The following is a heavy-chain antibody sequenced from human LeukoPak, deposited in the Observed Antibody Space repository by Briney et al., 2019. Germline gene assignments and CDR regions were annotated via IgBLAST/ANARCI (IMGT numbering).Heavy chain of an antibody. D-gene: IGHD6-19*01. CDR3: ARVRGWYGMGAFDI. Sequence: GASVKVSCKASGYTFTSYAMHWVRQAPGQRLEWMGWINAGNGNTKYSQKFQGRVTITRDTSASTAYMELSSLRSEDTAVYYCARVRGWYGMGAFDIWGQGTMVTVSS. CDR1: GYTFTSYA. CDR2: INAGNGNT. V-gene: IGHV1-3*01. J-gene: IGHJ3*02.